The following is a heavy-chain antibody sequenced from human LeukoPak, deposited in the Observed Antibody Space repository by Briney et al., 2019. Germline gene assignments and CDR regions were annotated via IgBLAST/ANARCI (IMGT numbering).Heavy chain of an antibody. J-gene: IGHJ4*02. Sequence: GGPLRLSCAASGFTLSSHWMTWVRQAPGKGLEWVANINQDASARYYADSVKGRFTISRDNAKNSVFLQMNSLRAEDTAVYYCAKWEIRGTAHQLDYWGQGALVTVSS. V-gene: IGHV3-7*01. CDR3: AKWEIRGTAHQLDY. D-gene: IGHD1-7*01. CDR2: INQDASAR. CDR1: GFTLSSHW.